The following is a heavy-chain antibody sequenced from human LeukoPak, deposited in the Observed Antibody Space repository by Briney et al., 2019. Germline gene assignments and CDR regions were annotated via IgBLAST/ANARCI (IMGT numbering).Heavy chain of an antibody. CDR2: IYDSVNT. J-gene: IGHJ4*02. Sequence: SETLSLTCTVSGGSISSYYWSWIRQSPGKGLEWIGYIYDSVNTNYNPSLESRVTVSVDTSKKQFSLKLTSVTAADTAVYYCARVRRYYDSSGYPSRLFDYWGQGTLVTVSS. D-gene: IGHD3-22*01. CDR3: ARVRRYYDSSGYPSRLFDY. V-gene: IGHV4-59*01. CDR1: GGSISSYY.